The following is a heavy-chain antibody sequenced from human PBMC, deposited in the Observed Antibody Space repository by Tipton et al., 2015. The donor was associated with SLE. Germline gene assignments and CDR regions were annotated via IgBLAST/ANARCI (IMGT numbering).Heavy chain of an antibody. J-gene: IGHJ4*02. CDR3: ARGTVSYYRLVFEI. CDR1: GGSISSYY. D-gene: IGHD3-10*01. CDR2: IYYSGST. Sequence: TLPLTCTVSGGSISSYYWSWIRQPPGKGLEWIGYIYYSGSTNYNPSLKSRVTISVDTSKNQFSLKLSSVTAADTAVYYCARGTVSYYRLVFEIWGQGTLVTVSS. V-gene: IGHV4-59*01.